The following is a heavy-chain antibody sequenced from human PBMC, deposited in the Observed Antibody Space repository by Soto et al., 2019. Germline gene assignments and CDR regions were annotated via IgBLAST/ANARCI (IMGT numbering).Heavy chain of an antibody. CDR1: GDSMSGYY. D-gene: IGHD6-13*01. CDR3: ARGGAAPPRY. J-gene: IGHJ4*02. CDR2: IYYIGHT. Sequence: PSETLSLTCRVSGDSMSGYYWTWIRQPPGKGLEWIGYIYYIGHTNYNPSLKSRVTIPVDRSKHQFSLKVKSVTPPDTAVHYCARGGAAPPRYWGQGTMGTVSS. V-gene: IGHV4-59*01.